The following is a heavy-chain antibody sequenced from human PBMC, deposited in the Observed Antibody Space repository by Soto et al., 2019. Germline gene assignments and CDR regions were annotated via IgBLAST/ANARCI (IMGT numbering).Heavy chain of an antibody. CDR3: AKALGGGSSKDY. CDR2: ISGSGGST. D-gene: IGHD3-16*01. J-gene: IGHJ4*02. V-gene: IGHV3-23*01. CDR1: GFTFSSYA. Sequence: PVGSLRLSCAASGFTFSSYAMSWVRQAPGKGLEWVSAISGSGGSTYYADSVKGRFTISRDNSKNTLYLQMNSLRAEDTAVYYCAKALGGGSSKDYWGQGTLVTVSS.